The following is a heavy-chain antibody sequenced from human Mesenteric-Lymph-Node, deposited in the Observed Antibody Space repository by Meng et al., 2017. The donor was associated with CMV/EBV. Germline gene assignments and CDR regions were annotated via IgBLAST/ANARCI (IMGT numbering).Heavy chain of an antibody. CDR3: AREEGNYGGRYYFDY. CDR2: IKRDGSEK. D-gene: IGHD4-23*01. V-gene: IGHV3-7*01. CDR1: GFTFSTYW. J-gene: IGHJ4*02. Sequence: GGSLRLSCEASGFTFSTYWMSWVRQAPGKGLEWVANIKRDGSEKYYVDSVKGRFTISRDNAKNSLYLQMNSLRAEDTAVYYCAREEGNYGGRYYFDYWGLGTLVTVSS.